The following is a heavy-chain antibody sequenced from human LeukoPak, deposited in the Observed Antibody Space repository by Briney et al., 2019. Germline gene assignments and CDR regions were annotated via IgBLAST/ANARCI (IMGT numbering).Heavy chain of an antibody. Sequence: SETLSLTCTVSGGSISSYYWSWIRQPPGKGLEWIGYIYYSGSTNYNPSLKSRVTISVDTSKNQFSLKLSSVTAADTAVYYCARGQVVPASNRFDPWGQGTLVTVSS. CDR1: GGSISSYY. CDR2: IYYSGST. J-gene: IGHJ5*02. D-gene: IGHD2-2*01. V-gene: IGHV4-59*01. CDR3: ARGQVVPASNRFDP.